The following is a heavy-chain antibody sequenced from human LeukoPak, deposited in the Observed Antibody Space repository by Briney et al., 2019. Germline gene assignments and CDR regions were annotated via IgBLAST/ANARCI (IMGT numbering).Heavy chain of an antibody. CDR3: AKDGQSEAPYALDV. V-gene: IGHV3-23*01. CDR2: ISGSGGST. J-gene: IGHJ6*02. Sequence: GASLRLSCAASGFTFSSYAMSWVRQAPGKGLEWVSAISGSGGSTYYADSVKGRFTISRDNSKNTLYLQMNSLRVEDTAVYYCAKDGQSEAPYALDVWGQGTTVIVSS. D-gene: IGHD3/OR15-3a*01. CDR1: GFTFSSYA.